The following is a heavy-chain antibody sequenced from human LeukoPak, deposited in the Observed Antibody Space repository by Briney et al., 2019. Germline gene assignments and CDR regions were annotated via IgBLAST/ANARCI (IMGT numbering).Heavy chain of an antibody. D-gene: IGHD4-17*01. Sequence: GGSLRLSCAASGFTFRNAWMSWVRQAPGKGLEWVGRIKSRTDGGTIEYAAPEKGRFSISRDDSKNTLYLQINSLKTEDTAVYYCADLGDYAVGWGQGTLVTVSS. CDR2: IKSRTDGGTI. J-gene: IGHJ4*02. CDR3: ADLGDYAVG. CDR1: GFTFRNAW. V-gene: IGHV3-15*01.